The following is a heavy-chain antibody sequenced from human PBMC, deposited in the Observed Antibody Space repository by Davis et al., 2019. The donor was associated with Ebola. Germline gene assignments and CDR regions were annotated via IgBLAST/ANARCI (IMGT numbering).Heavy chain of an antibody. CDR2: INAGNGNT. CDR1: GYTFTSYA. D-gene: IGHD6-13*01. V-gene: IGHV1-3*01. Sequence: ASAKISCKASGYTFTSYATHWVRHAPGQRLEWMGWINAGNGNTKYSQKFQGRVTITRDTSASTAYMELSSLRSEDTAVYYCARSRSPHPLHHYYGMDVWGQGTLVTVSS. J-gene: IGHJ6*02. CDR3: ARSRSPHPLHHYYGMDV.